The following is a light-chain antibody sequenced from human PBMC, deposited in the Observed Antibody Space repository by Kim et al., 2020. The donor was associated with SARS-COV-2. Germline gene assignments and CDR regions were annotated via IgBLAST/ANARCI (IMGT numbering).Light chain of an antibody. CDR1: SSNIGAGYK. CDR2: GNS. J-gene: IGLJ1*01. CDR3: QSYDNSLSGYV. Sequence: RVTISCTGGSSNIGAGYKVHWDQLLPGTAPKHLIYGNSDRPSGVPDRFSGSGSGTSASLAIIGLQAEDEADYYCQSYDNSLSGYVFGTGTKVTVL. V-gene: IGLV1-40*01.